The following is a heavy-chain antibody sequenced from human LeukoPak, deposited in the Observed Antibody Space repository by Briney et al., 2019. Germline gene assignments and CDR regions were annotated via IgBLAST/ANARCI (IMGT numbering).Heavy chain of an antibody. D-gene: IGHD3-10*01. V-gene: IGHV3-21*01. CDR3: AKVGSYYGSGSLGLHWFDP. J-gene: IGHJ5*02. Sequence: SGGSLRLSCAASGFPFSSYSMNWVRQAPGKGLEWVSSISSSSIYIYYADSVKGRFTISRGNSKNTLYLQMNSLRAEDTAVYYCAKVGSYYGSGSLGLHWFDPWGQGTLVTVSS. CDR2: ISSSSIYI. CDR1: GFPFSSYS.